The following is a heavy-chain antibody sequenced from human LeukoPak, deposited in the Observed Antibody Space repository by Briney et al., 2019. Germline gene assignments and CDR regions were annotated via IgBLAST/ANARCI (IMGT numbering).Heavy chain of an antibody. J-gene: IGHJ4*02. Sequence: ETLSLTCAVYGGSFSGYYWSWIRQPPGKGLEWIGEINHSGSTNYNPSLKSRVTISVDTSKNQFSLKLSSVTAADTAVYYCARGYGGYDEIDYWGQGTLVTVSS. CDR1: GGSFSGYY. V-gene: IGHV4-34*01. CDR3: ARGYGGYDEIDY. CDR2: INHSGST. D-gene: IGHD5-12*01.